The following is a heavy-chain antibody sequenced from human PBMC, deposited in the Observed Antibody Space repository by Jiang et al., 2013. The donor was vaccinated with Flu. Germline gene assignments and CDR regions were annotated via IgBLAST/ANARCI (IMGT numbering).Heavy chain of an antibody. Sequence: VSCKASGYTFTSYAFSWVRQAPGQGLEWVGWVSPYNGNRNYTEKLQGRVTMTTDKSTSTVYMELRSLRSDDTAVYYCARMFDYGDYDSYYYGMDVWGQGTTVIVSS. CDR1: GYTFTSYA. J-gene: IGHJ6*02. CDR3: ARMFDYGDYDSYYYGMDV. D-gene: IGHD4-17*01. V-gene: IGHV1-18*01. CDR2: VSPYNGNR.